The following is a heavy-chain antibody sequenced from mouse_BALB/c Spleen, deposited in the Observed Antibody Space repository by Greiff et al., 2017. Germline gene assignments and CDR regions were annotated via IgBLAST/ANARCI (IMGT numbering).Heavy chain of an antibody. J-gene: IGHJ4*01. CDR3: GGRGYWYDRYYAMDY. D-gene: IGHD2-14*01. CDR2: INPYNGDT. V-gene: IGHV1-37*01. Sequence: EVQLQQSGPELVKPGASVKISCKASGYSFTGYFMNWVKQSHGKSLEWIGRINPYNGDTFYNQKFKGKATLTVDKSSSTAHMELLSLTSEDSAVYYYGGRGYWYDRYYAMDYWGQGTSVTVSS. CDR1: GYSFTGYF.